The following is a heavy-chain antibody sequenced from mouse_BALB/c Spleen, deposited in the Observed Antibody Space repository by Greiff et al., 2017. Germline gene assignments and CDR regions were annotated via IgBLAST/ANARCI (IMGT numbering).Heavy chain of an antibody. D-gene: IGHD1-1*02. CDR2: INPSSGYT. CDR3: ARGGGTRYFET. CDR1: GYTFTSYT. V-gene: IGHV1-4*02. J-gene: IGHJ2*01. Sequence: QVQLKESAAELARPGASVKMSCKASGYTFTSYTMHWVKQRPGQGLEWIGYINPSSGYTEYNQKFKDKTTLTADKSSSTAYMQLSSLTSEDSAVYYCARGGGTRYFETWGQDTPLTVSP.